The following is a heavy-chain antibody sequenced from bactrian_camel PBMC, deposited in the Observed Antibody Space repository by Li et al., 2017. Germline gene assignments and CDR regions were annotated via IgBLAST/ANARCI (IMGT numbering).Heavy chain of an antibody. V-gene: IGHV3S53*01. Sequence: VQLVESGGGSVQAGGSLKLSCTASGYGFSSCDMGWYRQAPGKERERVAISNRDGTRTYADSVKGRFTVSKDNAKNTLYLQMSSLKPEDTAMYYCAADFDCYTGVRATYDDWGQGTQVTVS. D-gene: IGHD7*01. J-gene: IGHJ4*01. CDR1: GYGFSSCD. CDR2: SNRDGTR. CDR3: AADFDCYTGVRATYDD.